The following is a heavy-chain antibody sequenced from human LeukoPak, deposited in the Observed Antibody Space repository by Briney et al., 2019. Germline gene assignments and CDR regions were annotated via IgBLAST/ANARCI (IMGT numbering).Heavy chain of an antibody. CDR1: GGSLSSYY. D-gene: IGHD5-12*01. J-gene: IGHJ6*02. V-gene: IGHV4-59*01. Sequence: SETLSLTCTVSGGSLSSYYWSWVRQPPGNGLEWSGYIYYSGSTNYNPSLKSRVTISVDTSKNQFSLKLSSVTAADTAVYYCARDGSGYDYVYYYGMDVWGQGTTVTVSS. CDR3: ARDGSGYDYVYYYGMDV. CDR2: IYYSGST.